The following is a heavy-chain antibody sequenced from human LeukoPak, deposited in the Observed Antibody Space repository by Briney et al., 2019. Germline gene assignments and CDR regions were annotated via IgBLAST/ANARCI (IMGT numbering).Heavy chain of an antibody. CDR3: AVGYCSSTSCPLADYYYYYMDV. Sequence: GSSVKVSCKASGGTFSSYAISWVRQAPGQGLEWMGGNIPIFGTANYAQKFQGRVTITTDESTSTAYMELSSLRSEDTAVYYCAVGYCSSTSCPLADYYYYYMDVWGKGTTVTVSS. J-gene: IGHJ6*03. CDR1: GGTFSSYA. CDR2: NIPIFGTA. D-gene: IGHD2-2*03. V-gene: IGHV1-69*05.